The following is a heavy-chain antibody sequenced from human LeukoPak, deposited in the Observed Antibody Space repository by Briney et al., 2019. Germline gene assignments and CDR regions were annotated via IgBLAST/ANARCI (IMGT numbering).Heavy chain of an antibody. CDR2: IYYSGST. Sequence: GSLRLSCAASGFTFSSYAMSWVRQAPGKGLEWIGSIYYSGSTYYNPSLKSRVTISVDTSKNQFSLKLNSVTAADTAVYYCARDPEGNFDYWGQGTLVTVSS. V-gene: IGHV4-39*07. J-gene: IGHJ4*02. CDR3: ARDPEGNFDY. CDR1: GFTFSSYA.